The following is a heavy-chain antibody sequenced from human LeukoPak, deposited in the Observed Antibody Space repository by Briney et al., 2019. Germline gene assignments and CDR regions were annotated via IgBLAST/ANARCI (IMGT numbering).Heavy chain of an antibody. CDR3: VRLHYGSGTDNWFDP. D-gene: IGHD3-10*01. CDR2: ININGATT. Sequence: PGGSLRLSCAASGFTFSSYAMSWVRQAPGKGLEWVSTININGATTFYADSVKGRFTVSRDNSRNTLFLRMNSLRAEDTAIYFCVRLHYGSGTDNWFDPWGQGTLVTVSS. V-gene: IGHV3-23*01. CDR1: GFTFSSYA. J-gene: IGHJ5*02.